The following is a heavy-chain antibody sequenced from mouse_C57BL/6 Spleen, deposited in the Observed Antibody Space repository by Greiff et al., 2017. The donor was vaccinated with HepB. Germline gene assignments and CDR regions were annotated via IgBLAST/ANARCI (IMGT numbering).Heavy chain of an antibody. CDR3: ARGGYDYDGWFAY. CDR1: GYTFTSYW. Sequence: VQLQQPGAELVRPGSSVKLSCKASGYTFTSYWMHWVKQRPIQGLEWIGNIDPSDSETHYNQKFKDKATLTVDKSSSTAYMQLSSLTSEDSAVYYCARGGYDYDGWFAYWGQGTLVTVSA. V-gene: IGHV1-52*01. D-gene: IGHD2-4*01. J-gene: IGHJ3*01. CDR2: IDPSDSET.